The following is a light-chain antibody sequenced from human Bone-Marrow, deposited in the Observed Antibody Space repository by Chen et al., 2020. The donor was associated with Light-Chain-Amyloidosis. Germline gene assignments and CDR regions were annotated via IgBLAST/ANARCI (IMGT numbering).Light chain of an antibody. V-gene: IGLV2-23*02. CDR1: TSDIGTYDF. CDR2: NIS. Sequence: QSALTQPASVSGSPGQSITISCTGTTSDIGTYDFVSWYQQFPDRAPNLILFNISVRSSGTSRRFAGSKSGTTASLTISGLQPDDEGVYFCASYAKGNVVVFGGGSTLTV. CDR3: ASYAKGNVVV. J-gene: IGLJ2*01.